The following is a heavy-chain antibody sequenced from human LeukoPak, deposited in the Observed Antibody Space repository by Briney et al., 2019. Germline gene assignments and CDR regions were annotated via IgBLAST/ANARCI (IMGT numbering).Heavy chain of an antibody. CDR1: GGSLSSGSYY. CDR3: ARVSGGTRDY. CDR2: IYTSGNT. V-gene: IGHV4-61*02. Sequence: SQTLSLTCTVSGGSLSSGSYYWSWIRQPAGKELEWIGRIYTSGNTNYNPSLKSRVTISVDTSKNQFSLKLSSVTAADTAVYYCARVSGGTRDYWGQGTLVTVSS. D-gene: IGHD2-15*01. J-gene: IGHJ4*02.